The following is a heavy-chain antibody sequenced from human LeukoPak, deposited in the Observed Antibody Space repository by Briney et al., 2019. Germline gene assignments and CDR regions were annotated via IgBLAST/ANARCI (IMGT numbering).Heavy chain of an antibody. V-gene: IGHV1-46*01. CDR2: INPSGGST. Sequence: ASVKVSCKASGYTFTSYYMHWVRQAPGQGLEWMGIINPSGGSTSYAQKFQGRVTITRNTSISTAYMELSSLRSEDTAVYYCVRWRGYCSGGSCYFDYWGQGTLVTVSS. CDR3: VRWRGYCSGGSCYFDY. CDR1: GYTFTSYY. D-gene: IGHD2-15*01. J-gene: IGHJ4*02.